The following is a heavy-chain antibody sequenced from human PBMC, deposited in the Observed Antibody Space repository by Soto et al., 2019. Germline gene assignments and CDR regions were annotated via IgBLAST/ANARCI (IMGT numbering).Heavy chain of an antibody. CDR2: IMPIFGSA. D-gene: IGHD3-22*01. CDR3: ARQFDSDTSGYYYAY. Sequence: QVQLVQSGAEVKKPGSSVKVSCKASGGTFSTNTISWVRQAPGQGLEWMGGIMPIFGSANYAQKFQGRVTITADESSRTVYMELSRLRSADTAVYYCARQFDSDTSGYYYAYWGQGTLVTVSS. CDR1: GGTFSTNT. V-gene: IGHV1-69*01. J-gene: IGHJ4*02.